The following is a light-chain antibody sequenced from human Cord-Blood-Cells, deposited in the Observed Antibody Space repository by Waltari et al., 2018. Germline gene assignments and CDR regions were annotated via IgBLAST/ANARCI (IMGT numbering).Light chain of an antibody. CDR3: SSYTSSSTLYV. J-gene: IGLJ1*01. Sequence: QSALTQPASVSGSPGQSITISCTGTSSDVGGYNSVSWYQQQPGKAPKLMIYDVSNRPSGVSNRFSGAKSGNTASLTISGLQAEDEADYYCSSYTSSSTLYVFGTGTKVTVL. V-gene: IGLV2-14*01. CDR2: DVS. CDR1: SSDVGGYNS.